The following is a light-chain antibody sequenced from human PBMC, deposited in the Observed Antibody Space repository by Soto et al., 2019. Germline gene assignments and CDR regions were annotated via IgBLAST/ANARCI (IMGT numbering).Light chain of an antibody. V-gene: IGKV3-20*01. CDR3: QQYGSSHPYT. CDR2: GAS. Sequence: EIVLTQSTGTLSLSPGERATLSCRASQSVSSSYLAWYQQKPGQAPRLLIYGASSRATGIPDRFSGSGSGTDFTLTISRLEPEDFAVYYCQQYGSSHPYTFGQGTKLEIK. CDR1: QSVSSSY. J-gene: IGKJ2*01.